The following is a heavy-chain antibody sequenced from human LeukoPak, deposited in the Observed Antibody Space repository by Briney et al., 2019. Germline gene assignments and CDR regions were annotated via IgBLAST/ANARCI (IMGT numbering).Heavy chain of an antibody. D-gene: IGHD4-23*01. V-gene: IGHV3-74*01. J-gene: IGHJ4*02. CDR3: ATAGNFRFDY. Sequence: GGSLRLSCAASTFTSSTTWMHWVRQAPGQGLVWVSRINGDGSTVDYADSVKGRFTISRDNSKNTLYLQMNSLRADDTAIYYCATAGNFRFDYWGQGTLVTVSS. CDR1: TFTSSTTW. CDR2: INGDGSTV.